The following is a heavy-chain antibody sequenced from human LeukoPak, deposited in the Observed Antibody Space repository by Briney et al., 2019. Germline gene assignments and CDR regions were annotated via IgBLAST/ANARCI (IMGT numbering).Heavy chain of an antibody. J-gene: IGHJ4*02. CDR1: GFTFSSYA. D-gene: IGHD2-15*01. CDR3: ARDIVVVVAATPGYFDY. Sequence: GGSLRLSCAASGFTFSSYAMSWVRQAPGKGLEWVSAISGSGGSTYYADSVKGRFTISRDNSKNTLYLQMNSLRAEDTAVYYCARDIVVVVAATPGYFDYWGQGTLVTVSP. V-gene: IGHV3-23*01. CDR2: ISGSGGST.